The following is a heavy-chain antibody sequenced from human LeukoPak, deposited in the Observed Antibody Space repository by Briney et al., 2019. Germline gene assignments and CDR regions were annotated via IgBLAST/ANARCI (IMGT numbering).Heavy chain of an antibody. V-gene: IGHV3-48*04. CDR1: GFTFSIFS. Sequence: GGSLRLSCSASGFTFSIFSINWVRQSPGKGLEWVSYTSGSRGTTYYADSVKGRFTIARDNAKNSLYLQMNSLRAEDTAVYYCAKGIYSSGWSYFDYWGHGTLVTVSS. CDR2: TSGSRGTT. CDR3: AKGIYSSGWSYFDY. J-gene: IGHJ4*01. D-gene: IGHD6-19*01.